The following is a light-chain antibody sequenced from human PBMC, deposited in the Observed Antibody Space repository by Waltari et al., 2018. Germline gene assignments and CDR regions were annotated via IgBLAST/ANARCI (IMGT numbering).Light chain of an antibody. CDR1: QSVSSSY. CDR3: QQYGSPWT. CDR2: GAS. V-gene: IGKV3-20*01. J-gene: IGKJ1*01. Sequence: EIVLTQSPGTLSLSPGERDTLSCRASQSVSSSYLAWYQQKPGQAPRLLIYGASSRATGIPDRFSGSGSGTDFTLTISRLEPEDFAVYYSQQYGSPWTFGQGTKVEIK.